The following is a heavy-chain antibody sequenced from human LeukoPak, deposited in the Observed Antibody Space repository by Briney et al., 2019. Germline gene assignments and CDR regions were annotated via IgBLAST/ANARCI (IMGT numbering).Heavy chain of an antibody. V-gene: IGHV3-23*05. D-gene: IGHD6-13*01. CDR3: AKAQELNSSSWYGY. Sequence: PGGSLRLSCAASGITIRNYGMTCVRQAPGRGLQWVSSINNSGTRTFYEDSVRGRFTISRDDSKNTIYLQMNSLRAEDTAIYYCAKAQELNSSSWYGYWGQGTLITVSS. CDR1: GITIRNYG. CDR2: INNSGTRT. J-gene: IGHJ4*02.